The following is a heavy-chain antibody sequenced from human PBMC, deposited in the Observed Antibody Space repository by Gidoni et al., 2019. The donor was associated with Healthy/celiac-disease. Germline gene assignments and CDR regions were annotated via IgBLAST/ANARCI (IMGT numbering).Heavy chain of an antibody. CDR1: GDTFTSYD. D-gene: IGHD2-2*01. CDR2: INPSGGST. J-gene: IGHJ6*03. Sequence: QVQLVQSGAEVKKPGASVKVSCKASGDTFTSYDMHWVRQAPGQGVEWIGIINPSGGSTSYAQKFQGRVTMTRDTSTSTVYMELSSLRSEDTAVYYCARSYCSSTSCPYYYYMDVWGKGTTVTVSS. V-gene: IGHV1-46*01. CDR3: ARSYCSSTSCPYYYYMDV.